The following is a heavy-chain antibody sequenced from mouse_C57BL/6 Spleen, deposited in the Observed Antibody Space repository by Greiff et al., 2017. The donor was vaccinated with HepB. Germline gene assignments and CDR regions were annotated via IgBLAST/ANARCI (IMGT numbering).Heavy chain of an antibody. CDR2: ISDGGSYT. V-gene: IGHV5-4*01. CDR3: ARDRPTVEGAMDD. J-gene: IGHJ4*01. D-gene: IGHD1-1*01. Sequence: EVQLVESGGGLVKPGGSLKLSCAASGFTFSSYAMSWVRQTPEKRLEWVATISDGGSYTYYPDNVKGRFTISRDNAKNNLYLQMSHLKSVDTAMYYCARDRPTVEGAMDDWGKGTSVTVSS. CDR1: GFTFSSYA.